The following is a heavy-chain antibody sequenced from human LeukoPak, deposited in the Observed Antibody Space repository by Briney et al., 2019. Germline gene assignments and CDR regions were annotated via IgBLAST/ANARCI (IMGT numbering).Heavy chain of an antibody. CDR2: IYYSGST. Sequence: SETLSLTCTVSGGSISSYYWSWIRQPPGKGLEWIGYIYYSGSTNYNPSLKRRVTILEDKSKNQFSLKLSSVTAADTAVYYCARLSLKVLEWSPTKGKETHYFDYWGQGTLVTVSS. CDR1: GGSISSYY. D-gene: IGHD3-3*01. J-gene: IGHJ4*02. CDR3: ARLSLKVLEWSPTKGKETHYFDY. V-gene: IGHV4-59*12.